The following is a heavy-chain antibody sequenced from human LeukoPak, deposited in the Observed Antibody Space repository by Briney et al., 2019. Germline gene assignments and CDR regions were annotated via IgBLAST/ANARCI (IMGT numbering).Heavy chain of an antibody. CDR1: GYPFTDYA. J-gene: IGHJ3*02. CDR3: ARDTVNAFDI. D-gene: IGHD4-17*01. CDR2: INAGNGNT. V-gene: IGHV1-3*03. Sequence: ASVKVSCKASGYPFTDYAMRWVRQAPGQRLEWMGWINAGNGNTKYSQEFQGRVTITRDTSASTAYMELSSLRSEDMAVYYCARDTVNAFDIWGQGTMVTVSS.